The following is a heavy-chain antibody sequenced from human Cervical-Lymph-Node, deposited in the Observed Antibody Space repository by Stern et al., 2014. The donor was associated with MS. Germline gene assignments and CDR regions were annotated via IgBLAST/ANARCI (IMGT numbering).Heavy chain of an antibody. Sequence: QVQLQESGPGLLTPSETLSLTCSVSGVSVTSSSYYRSWVRQSSGKGLEWIGHVHYSGKTSYNPSLKSRVSISVDTSKNHFSLRLDSVTAADTAVYYCVRDGLTGSDYWGQGTLVAVSS. CDR1: GVSVTSSSYY. J-gene: IGHJ4*02. D-gene: IGHD1-20*01. CDR3: VRDGLTGSDY. CDR2: VHYSGKT. V-gene: IGHV4-61*03.